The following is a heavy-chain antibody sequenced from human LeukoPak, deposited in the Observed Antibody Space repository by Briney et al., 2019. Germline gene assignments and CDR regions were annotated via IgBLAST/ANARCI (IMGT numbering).Heavy chain of an antibody. CDR1: GYTFTGYY. J-gene: IGHJ4*02. Sequence: ASVKVSCKASGYTFTGYYMHWVRQSPGHGLEWRGWINPNSGGTNYAQKFQGRVTMTRDTSISTAYMELSRLRSDDTAVYYCARDRGNYDYVWGSYRSHFDYWGQGTLVTVSS. D-gene: IGHD3-16*02. CDR2: INPNSGGT. V-gene: IGHV1-2*02. CDR3: ARDRGNYDYVWGSYRSHFDY.